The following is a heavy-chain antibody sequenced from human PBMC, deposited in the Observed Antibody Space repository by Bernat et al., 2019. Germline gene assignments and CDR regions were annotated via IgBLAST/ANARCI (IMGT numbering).Heavy chain of an antibody. CDR1: GGTFSSYT. CDR3: ARGGGCTNGVCYTGDYYYYGMDV. V-gene: IGHV1-69*02. Sequence: QVQLVQSGAEVKKPGSSVKVSCKASGGTFSSYTISWVRQAPGQGLEWMGRIIPILGIANCAQKFQGRVTITADKSTSTAYMELSSLRSEDTAVYYCARGGGCTNGVCYTGDYYYYGMDVWGQGTTVTVSS. D-gene: IGHD2-8*01. CDR2: IIPILGIA. J-gene: IGHJ6*02.